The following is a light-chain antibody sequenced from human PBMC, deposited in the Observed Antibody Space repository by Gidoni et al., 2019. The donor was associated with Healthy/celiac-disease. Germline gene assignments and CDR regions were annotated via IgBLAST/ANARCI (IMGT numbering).Light chain of an antibody. CDR1: SSDVGGYNY. J-gene: IGLJ2*01. CDR2: EVS. Sequence: QSALTQPASVSGSPGQSITISCTGTSSDVGGYNYVSWYQQHPGKAPKLMIYEVSNRPSGVSNRFSGSKSGNTASLTISGLQAEDDADYYCSSYTSSSTYVVFGGGTKLXV. V-gene: IGLV2-14*01. CDR3: SSYTSSSTYVV.